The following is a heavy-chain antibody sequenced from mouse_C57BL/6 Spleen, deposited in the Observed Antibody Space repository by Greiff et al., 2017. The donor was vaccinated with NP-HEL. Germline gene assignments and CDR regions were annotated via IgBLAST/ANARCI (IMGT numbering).Heavy chain of an antibody. CDR2: INPNNGGT. V-gene: IGHV1-18*01. Sequence: EVQLQQSGPELVKPGASVKIPCKASGYTFTDYNMDWVKQSHGKSLEWIGDINPNNGGTIYNQKFKGKATLTVDKSSSTAYMELSSLTSEDTAVYYCARETNYYGSAYAMDYWGQGTSVTVSS. J-gene: IGHJ4*01. CDR3: ARETNYYGSAYAMDY. CDR1: GYTFTDYN. D-gene: IGHD1-1*01.